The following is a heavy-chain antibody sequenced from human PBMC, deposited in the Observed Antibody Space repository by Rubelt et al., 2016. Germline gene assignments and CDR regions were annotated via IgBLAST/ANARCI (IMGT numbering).Heavy chain of an antibody. CDR1: RFAFDNYG. D-gene: IGHD3-10*02. Sequence: TASRFAFDNYGMNWVRQAPGKGLEWVAYMSSDSITIYYADSVKGRLTISRDNARNSLYLQMNSLGAEDTALYYCSSLSSGTIDYWGQGTLVTVSS. CDR3: SSLSSGTIDY. V-gene: IGHV3-48*04. J-gene: IGHJ4*02. CDR2: MSSDSITI.